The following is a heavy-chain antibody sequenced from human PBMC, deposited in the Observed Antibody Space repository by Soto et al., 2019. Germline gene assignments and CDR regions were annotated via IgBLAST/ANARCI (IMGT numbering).Heavy chain of an antibody. V-gene: IGHV3-23*01. CDR1: GFIFSNYA. D-gene: IGHD2-15*01. J-gene: IGHJ4*02. CDR3: AKDTGRGGGSVFDY. Sequence: EVQLLESGGGLVQPGGSLRLSCAPSGFIFSNYAMSWVRQARGKWLEWVSAISGRGADTYYTESVKGRFTISRDNFKNTLYLQMNSLRAEDTDVYYCAKDTGRGGGSVFDYWGQGTLVTVSS. CDR2: ISGRGADT.